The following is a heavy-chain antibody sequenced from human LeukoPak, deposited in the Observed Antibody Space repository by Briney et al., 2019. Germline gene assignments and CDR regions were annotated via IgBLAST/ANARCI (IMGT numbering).Heavy chain of an antibody. D-gene: IGHD6-6*01. CDR1: GGSISSYY. Sequence: PSETLSLTCTVSGGSISSYYWSWIRQPPGKGLEWIGYIYYSGSTNYNPSLKSRVTISVDTSKNQFSLKLSSVTAADTAVYYCAGRDPQVMAARAWGQGTLVTVSS. V-gene: IGHV4-59*01. CDR3: AGRDPQVMAARA. CDR2: IYYSGST. J-gene: IGHJ4*02.